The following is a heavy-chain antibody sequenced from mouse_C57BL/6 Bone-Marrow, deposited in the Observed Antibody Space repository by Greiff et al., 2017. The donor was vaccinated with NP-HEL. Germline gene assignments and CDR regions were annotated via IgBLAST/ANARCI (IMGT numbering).Heavy chain of an antibody. V-gene: IGHV14-4*01. CDR2: IDPENGDT. J-gene: IGHJ4*01. D-gene: IGHD3-2*02. Sequence: VQLKESGAELVRPGASVKLSCTASGFNIKDDYMHWVKQRPEQGLEWIGWIDPENGDTEYASKFQGKATITADTSSNTAYLQLSSLTSEDTAVYYCTTKLRAGAMDYWRQGTSVTVSS. CDR3: TTKLRAGAMDY. CDR1: GFNIKDDY.